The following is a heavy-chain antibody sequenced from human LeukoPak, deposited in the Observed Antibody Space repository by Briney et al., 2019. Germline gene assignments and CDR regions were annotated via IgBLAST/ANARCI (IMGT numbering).Heavy chain of an antibody. Sequence: PSETLSLTCSVSGGSISTYYWSWIRQLPGKGLEWIGYIYYTGTTNYNPSLRSRVTISVDTSRNQFSLRLSSVTAADTAVYYCAREDPQTTVPEGMDVWGHGITVIVSS. V-gene: IGHV4-59*01. CDR3: AREDPQTTVPEGMDV. J-gene: IGHJ6*02. CDR2: IYYTGTT. D-gene: IGHD4-17*01. CDR1: GGSISTYY.